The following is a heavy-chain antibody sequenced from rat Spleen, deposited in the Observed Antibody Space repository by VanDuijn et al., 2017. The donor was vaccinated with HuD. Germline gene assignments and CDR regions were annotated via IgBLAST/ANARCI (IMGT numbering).Heavy chain of an antibody. CDR1: GFTLSDYY. J-gene: IGHJ4*01. V-gene: IGHV5-22*01. CDR3: ARPDSAIYVMDA. CDR2: ITHDGSST. D-gene: IGHD4-3*01. Sequence: EVQLVESGGGLVQPGRSLKLSCAASGFTLSDYYMAWVRQAPTKGLEWVATITHDGSSTYYGDSVKGRFTISRDNAKSTLYLKMNSLRSEDTATYYWARPDSAIYVMDAWGQGASVTVSS.